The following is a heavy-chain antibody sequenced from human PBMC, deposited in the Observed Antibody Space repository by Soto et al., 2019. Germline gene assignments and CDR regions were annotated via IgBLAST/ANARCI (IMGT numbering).Heavy chain of an antibody. J-gene: IGHJ6*03. CDR1: GYTLTNYR. Sequence: ASVKVSCKASGYTLTNYRVSWGLQDHEQGLEWIGRNSAYNDNTNYAQKLQGRVTMTTDTSTSTAYMELRSLRSDDTAVYYCARINAARRDFGGNCYYCDYLDFWGKGTTVTVSS. V-gene: IGHV1-18*01. CDR3: ARINAARRDFGGNCYYCDYLDF. CDR2: NSAYNDNT. D-gene: IGHD6-6*01.